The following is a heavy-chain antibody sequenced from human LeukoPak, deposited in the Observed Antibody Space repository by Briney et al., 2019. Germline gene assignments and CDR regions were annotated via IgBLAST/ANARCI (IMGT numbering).Heavy chain of an antibody. J-gene: IGHJ4*02. CDR1: GFTFSSYS. CDR3: ARGYYSSGSSWLDY. D-gene: IGHD6-19*01. Sequence: GGSLRLSCAASGFTFSSYSMNWVRQAPGKGLEWVSFISSSSSYIYYADSVKGRFTISRDNAKNSLSLQMNSLRAEDTALYYCARGYYSSGSSWLDYWGQGTLVTVSS. V-gene: IGHV3-21*01. CDR2: ISSSSSYI.